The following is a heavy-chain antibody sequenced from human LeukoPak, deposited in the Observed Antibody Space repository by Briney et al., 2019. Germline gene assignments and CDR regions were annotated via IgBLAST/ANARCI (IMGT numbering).Heavy chain of an antibody. CDR1: GYSFISYW. V-gene: IGHV5-51*01. CDR2: IYPGESET. D-gene: IGHD3-10*01. Sequence: GGSLQISCQGSGYSFISYWIGWAGKLPGKGREGMGIIYPGESETRNSPSFEGQVTISADTSISTAYLQWSSLNASDTAMYYCARTRRRSPFMVRGFIITYGSFDYWGQGTLVTVSS. J-gene: IGHJ4*02. CDR3: ARTRRRSPFMVRGFIITYGSFDY.